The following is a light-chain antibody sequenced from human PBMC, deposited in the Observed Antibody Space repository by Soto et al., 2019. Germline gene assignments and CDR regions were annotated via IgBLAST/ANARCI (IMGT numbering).Light chain of an antibody. CDR3: QQYGSSPLT. CDR2: GTS. V-gene: IGKV3-20*01. CDR1: PSVSSNY. Sequence: EIVLTQSPGTLSLSPGERATLSCRATPSVSSNYLAWYQQRPGQAPRLLIYGTSSRATGIPDRFSGSESGTDFTLTISRLEPEDFAVYYCQQYGSSPLTFGGGTKVEIK. J-gene: IGKJ4*01.